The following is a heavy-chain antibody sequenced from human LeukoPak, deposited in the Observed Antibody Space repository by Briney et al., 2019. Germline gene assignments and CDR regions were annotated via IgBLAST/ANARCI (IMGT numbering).Heavy chain of an antibody. V-gene: IGHV4-39*07. D-gene: IGHD3-22*01. CDR1: GGSISSSSYY. Sequence: SETLSLTCTVSGGSISSSSYYWGWIRQPPGEGLEWIGSIYYSGSTYYNPSLKSRVTISVDTSKNQFSLKLSSVTAADTAVYYCVRVSLSRNYYDSSGYSPLIWGQGTMVTVSS. CDR3: VRVSLSRNYYDSSGYSPLI. CDR2: IYYSGST. J-gene: IGHJ3*02.